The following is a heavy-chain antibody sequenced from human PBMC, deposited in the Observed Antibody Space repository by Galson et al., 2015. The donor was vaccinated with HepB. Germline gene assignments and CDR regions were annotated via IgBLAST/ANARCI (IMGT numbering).Heavy chain of an antibody. D-gene: IGHD4-17*01. Sequence: SVKVSCKASGYTFTRYAMNWVRRAPGQGLEWVGWIHTNTGNPTYAQAFTGRFVFSLDTSVSTAYLQISSLEAEDTAVYYCARAAEALTTADDAFDVWGQGTMVAVSS. J-gene: IGHJ3*01. CDR2: IHTNTGNP. CDR3: ARAAEALTTADDAFDV. CDR1: GYTFTRYA. V-gene: IGHV7-4-1*02.